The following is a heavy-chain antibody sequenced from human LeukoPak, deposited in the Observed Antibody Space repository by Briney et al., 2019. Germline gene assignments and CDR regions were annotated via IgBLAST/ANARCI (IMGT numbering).Heavy chain of an antibody. Sequence: PSETLSLTCAVYGGSFSGFYWSWLRQPLGKGLEWIGEINHGGSTNYNPSLKSRVTISVDTSKNHFSLKLSSVTAADTAVYYCARRDIYCSGDSCYPQGWFDPWGQGTLVTVSS. J-gene: IGHJ5*02. D-gene: IGHD2-15*01. V-gene: IGHV4-34*01. CDR2: INHGGST. CDR1: GGSFSGFY. CDR3: ARRDIYCSGDSCYPQGWFDP.